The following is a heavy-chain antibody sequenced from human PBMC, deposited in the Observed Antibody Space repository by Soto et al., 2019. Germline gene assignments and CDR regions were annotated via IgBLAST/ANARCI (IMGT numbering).Heavy chain of an antibody. Sequence: QVQLVQSGAGVKKPGSSVKVSCKASGGTFSSYAISWVRQAPGQGLEWMGGIIPIFGTANYAQKFQGRVTITADESTSTAYMELSSLRSEDTAVYYCARSFRTTVVTKPNWFDPWGQGTLVTVSS. CDR1: GGTFSSYA. D-gene: IGHD4-17*01. CDR3: ARSFRTTVVTKPNWFDP. V-gene: IGHV1-69*01. J-gene: IGHJ5*02. CDR2: IIPIFGTA.